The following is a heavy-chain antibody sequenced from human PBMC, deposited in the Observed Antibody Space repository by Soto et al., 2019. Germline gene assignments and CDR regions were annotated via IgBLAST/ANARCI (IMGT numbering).Heavy chain of an antibody. CDR2: IYSTGGT. CDR1: GGSINSGGYA. CDR3: ARGGYTITYSFDY. Sequence: QLQLQESGSGQVQPSQTLSLTCGVSGGSINSGGYAWSWIRQPPGKGLEWIGYIYSTGGTYSNPSLKSRVTISVDTSRNLFSLKLSSVTAADTAVYFCARGGYTITYSFDYWGQGSLITVSS. J-gene: IGHJ4*02. D-gene: IGHD2-15*01. V-gene: IGHV4-30-2*01.